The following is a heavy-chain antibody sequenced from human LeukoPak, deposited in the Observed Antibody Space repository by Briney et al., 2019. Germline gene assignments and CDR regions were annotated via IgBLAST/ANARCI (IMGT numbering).Heavy chain of an antibody. J-gene: IGHJ4*02. CDR1: GGSFSGYY. CDR2: INHSGST. V-gene: IGHV4-34*01. CDR3: ASSGYCSSTSCPADC. D-gene: IGHD2-2*01. Sequence: SETLSLTCAVYGGSFSGYYWSWIRQPPGKGLEWIGEINHSGSTNYNPSLKSRVTISVDTSKNQFSLKLSSVTAADTAVYYCASSGYCSSTSCPADCWGQGTLVTVSS.